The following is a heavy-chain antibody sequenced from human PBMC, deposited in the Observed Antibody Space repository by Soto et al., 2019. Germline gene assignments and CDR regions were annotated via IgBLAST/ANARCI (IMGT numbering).Heavy chain of an antibody. CDR2: ISSSSSYI. V-gene: IGHV3-21*01. J-gene: IGHJ5*02. CDR1: GFTFSSYS. CDR3: ARGLGIAANWFDP. D-gene: IGHD6-13*01. Sequence: GGSLRLSCAASGFTFSSYSMNWVRQAPGKGLEWVSSISSSSSYIYYADSVKGRFTISRDNAKNSLYLQMNSLRAEDTAVYYCARGLGIAANWFDPWGQGTLVTVSS.